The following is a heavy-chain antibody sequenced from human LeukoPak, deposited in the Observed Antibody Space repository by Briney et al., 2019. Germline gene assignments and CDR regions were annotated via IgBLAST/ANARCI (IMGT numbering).Heavy chain of an antibody. CDR2: IYSDNT. CDR3: ARRAGAYSHPYDY. Sequence: GGSLRLSRTVSRFTVSSNSMSWVRQAPGKGLEWVSFIYSDNTHYSDSVKGRFTISRDNSKNTLYLQMNSLRAEDTAVYYCARRAGAYSHPYDYWGQGTLVTVSS. J-gene: IGHJ4*02. V-gene: IGHV3-53*01. D-gene: IGHD4/OR15-4a*01. CDR1: RFTVSSNS.